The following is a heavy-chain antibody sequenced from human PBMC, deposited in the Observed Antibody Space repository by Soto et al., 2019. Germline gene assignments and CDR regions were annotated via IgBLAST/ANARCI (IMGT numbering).Heavy chain of an antibody. J-gene: IGHJ6*02. CDR3: ARALYGSGVLDV. CDR1: GGSVTSYY. D-gene: IGHD3-10*01. Sequence: PSETLSLTCSVSGGSVTSYYWSCIRQSPGKGLEWIGTIYYSGTTNYNPSLKSRVTISIDTSKNQFSLKLNSVTAADTAVYYCARALYGSGVLDVWGQGATVTVSS. V-gene: IGHV4-59*02. CDR2: IYYSGTT.